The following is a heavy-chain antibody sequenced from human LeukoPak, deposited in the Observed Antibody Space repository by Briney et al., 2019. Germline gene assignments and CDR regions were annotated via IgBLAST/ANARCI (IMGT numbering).Heavy chain of an antibody. V-gene: IGHV1-46*01. D-gene: IGHD3-9*01. CDR2: INPSGGST. CDR3: ARGSRYFDWHVTSYYFDY. CDR1: GYTFTGYY. Sequence: ASVKVSCKASGYTFTGYYMHWVRQAPGQGLEWMGIINPSGGSTSYAQKFQGRVTMTRDTSTSTVYMELSSLRSEDTAVYYCARGSRYFDWHVTSYYFDYWGQGTLVTVSS. J-gene: IGHJ4*02.